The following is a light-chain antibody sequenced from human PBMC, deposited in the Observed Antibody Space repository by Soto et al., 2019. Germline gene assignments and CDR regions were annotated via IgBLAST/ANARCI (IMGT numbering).Light chain of an antibody. CDR2: AAS. V-gene: IGKV1-39*01. CDR1: QTISNY. Sequence: IPMTQSPSSLSASVGDRVTITCRASQTISNYLNWYQQKPGKAPNLLIYAASSLQSGVPSRFSGSGSGTDFTLTISGLRPEDFATYYCQQSYSTPQTFGQGTRVEIK. J-gene: IGKJ2*01. CDR3: QQSYSTPQT.